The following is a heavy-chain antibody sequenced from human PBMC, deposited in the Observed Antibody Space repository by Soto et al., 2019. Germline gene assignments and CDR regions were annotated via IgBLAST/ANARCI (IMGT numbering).Heavy chain of an antibody. D-gene: IGHD1-26*01. Sequence: PGESLKISCKGSGYSFTSYWISWVRQMPGKGLEWMGRIDPSDSYTNYSPSFQGHVTISADKSISTAYLQWSSLKASDTAMYYCATGLWELLRVEDYWGQGTLVTVSS. CDR3: ATGLWELLRVEDY. J-gene: IGHJ4*02. CDR1: GYSFTSYW. CDR2: IDPSDSYT. V-gene: IGHV5-10-1*01.